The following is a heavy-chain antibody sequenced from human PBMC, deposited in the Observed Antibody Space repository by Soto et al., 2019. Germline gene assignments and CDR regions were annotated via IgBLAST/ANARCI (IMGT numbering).Heavy chain of an antibody. Sequence: GASVKVSCQAFGGTFSSYAIRWVRQAPGQGLEWVGGVIPIFGTAKYAQKFQGRVTITADESTSTAYMEMSSLRSEDTAVHYCARGDGYCSSTSCYYGMDVWGQGTTVTVSS. CDR3: ARGDGYCSSTSCYYGMDV. D-gene: IGHD2-2*01. CDR2: VIPIFGTA. CDR1: GGTFSSYA. V-gene: IGHV1-69*13. J-gene: IGHJ6*02.